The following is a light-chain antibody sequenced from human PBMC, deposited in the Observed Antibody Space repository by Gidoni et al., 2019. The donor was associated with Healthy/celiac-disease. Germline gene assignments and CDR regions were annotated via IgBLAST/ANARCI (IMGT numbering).Light chain of an antibody. CDR2: GAS. CDR1: QSVSSSY. CDR3: QQYGSSVFT. J-gene: IGKJ3*01. V-gene: IGKV3-20*01. Sequence: EIVLTQSPGTLSLSLGERATLSCRASQSVSSSYLAWYQQKPGQAPRLLVAGASSRATGTPDRFSGSGSGSDFTLTISRLEPEDVAVYYCQQYGSSVFTFGPGTKVDIK.